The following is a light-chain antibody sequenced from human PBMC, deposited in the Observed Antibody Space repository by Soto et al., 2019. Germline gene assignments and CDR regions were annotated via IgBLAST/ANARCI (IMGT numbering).Light chain of an antibody. Sequence: QSALTQPASVSGSPGQSITISCTGTSSDVGGYNYVSWYQQHPGKVPKLIIYEVSNRPSGVSNRFSGSKSGNTASLTISGLHAEDEADYYCSSYTTSSTLLFGGGTKLTVL. CDR1: SSDVGGYNY. CDR2: EVS. CDR3: SSYTTSSTLL. J-gene: IGLJ2*01. V-gene: IGLV2-14*01.